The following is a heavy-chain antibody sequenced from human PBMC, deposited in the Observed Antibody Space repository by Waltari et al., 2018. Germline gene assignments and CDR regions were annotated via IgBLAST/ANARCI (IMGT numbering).Heavy chain of an antibody. CDR1: GGTFSSYA. CDR2: IITIFGTA. J-gene: IGHJ5*02. V-gene: IGHV1-69*12. D-gene: IGHD6-13*01. Sequence: VQLVLSGAEVKKHGSSVKVSCKSSGGTFSSYANSWVRQATRHGLEWMGGIITIFGTANYAQKFQGRVTITADESTSTAYMHMSSLRSEDTAVYYCARVAMSSPGTDKRWFDKWGQGTLVTVS. CDR3: ARVAMSSPGTDKRWFDK.